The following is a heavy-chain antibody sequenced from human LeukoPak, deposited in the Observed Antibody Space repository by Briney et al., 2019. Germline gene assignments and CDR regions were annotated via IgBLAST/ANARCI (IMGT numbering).Heavy chain of an antibody. CDR3: ARSQRIYYVNSDFSYYSYWFDL. CDR2: IYYGGTT. Sequence: PSQTLSLTCTVSGGSITTDGYYWNWIRQHPGKGLEWIGYIYYGGTTYYKSSLQSRATISVDTSRNQFSLKLSSVTAADTAVYYCARSQRIYYVNSDFSYYSYWFDLWGQGTLVTVSS. CDR1: GGSITTDGYY. J-gene: IGHJ5*02. V-gene: IGHV4-31*03. D-gene: IGHD3-22*01.